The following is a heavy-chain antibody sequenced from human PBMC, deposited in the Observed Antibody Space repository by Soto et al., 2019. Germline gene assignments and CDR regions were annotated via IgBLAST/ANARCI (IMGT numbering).Heavy chain of an antibody. Sequence: PSETLSLTCTVSGGSISSSSYYWGWIRQPPGKGLEWIGSIYYSGSTYYNPSLKSRVTISVDTSKNQFSLKLSSVTAADTAVYYCARQVFSGMDVWGQGTTVT. CDR1: GGSISSSSYY. J-gene: IGHJ6*02. CDR3: ARQVFSGMDV. CDR2: IYYSGST. V-gene: IGHV4-39*01.